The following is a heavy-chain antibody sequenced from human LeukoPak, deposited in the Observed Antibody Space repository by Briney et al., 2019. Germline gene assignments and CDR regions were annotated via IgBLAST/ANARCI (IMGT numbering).Heavy chain of an antibody. CDR2: INHSGST. CDR1: GGSISSSSYY. Sequence: PSETLSLTCTVSGGSISSSSYYWGWIRQPPGKGLEWIGEINHSGSTNYNPSLKSRVTISVDTSKNQFSLKLSSVTAADTAVYYCARRRALVLPMVRGRTNNWFDPWGQGTLVTVSS. CDR3: ARRRALVLPMVRGRTNNWFDP. V-gene: IGHV4-39*07. J-gene: IGHJ5*02. D-gene: IGHD3-10*01.